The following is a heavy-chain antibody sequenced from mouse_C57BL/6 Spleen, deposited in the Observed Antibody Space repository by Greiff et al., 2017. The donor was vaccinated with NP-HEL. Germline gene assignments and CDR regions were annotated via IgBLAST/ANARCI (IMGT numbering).Heavy chain of an antibody. D-gene: IGHD1-1*01. J-gene: IGHJ4*01. CDR1: GYSITSGYY. CDR3: AGYYYGTLYYAMDY. CDR2: ISYDGSN. V-gene: IGHV3-6*01. Sequence: EVKLQESGPGLVKPSQSLSLTCSVTGYSITSGYYWNWIRQFPGNKLEWMGYISYDGSNNYNPSLKNRISITRDTSKNQFFLKLNSVTTEDTATYYCAGYYYGTLYYAMDYWGQGTSVTVSS.